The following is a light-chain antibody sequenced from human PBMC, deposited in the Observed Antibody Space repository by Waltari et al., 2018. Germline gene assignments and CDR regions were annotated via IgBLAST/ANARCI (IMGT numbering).Light chain of an antibody. Sequence: EIVMTQFPATLSVSPGERATLSRRASQSVNSNLAWYQQKPGQAPRLLIFGASTRASGIPGRFSGSGSGTEFTLTISSLQSEDSAIYYCQQYNNWPPWTFGQGTKVEIK. J-gene: IGKJ1*01. CDR2: GAS. CDR1: QSVNSN. CDR3: QQYNNWPPWT. V-gene: IGKV3-15*01.